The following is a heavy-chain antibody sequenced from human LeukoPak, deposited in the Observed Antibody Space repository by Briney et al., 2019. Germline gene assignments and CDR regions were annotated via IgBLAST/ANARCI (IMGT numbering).Heavy chain of an antibody. CDR1: GYTFTGYY. CDR3: ARSGYCSSTSCPGNYYYYYMDV. V-gene: IGHV1-2*06. Sequence: ASVKVSCKASGYTFTGYYMHWVRQAPGQGLEWMGRINPNSGGTNYAQKFQGRVTMTRDTSISTAYMELSRLRSDDTAVYYCARSGYCSSTSCPGNYYYYYMDVWGKGTTVTVSS. CDR2: INPNSGGT. D-gene: IGHD2-2*03. J-gene: IGHJ6*03.